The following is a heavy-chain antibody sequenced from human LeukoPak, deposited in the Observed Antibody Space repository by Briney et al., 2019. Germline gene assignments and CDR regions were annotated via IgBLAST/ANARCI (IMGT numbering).Heavy chain of an antibody. D-gene: IGHD2-8*01. Sequence: SGTLSLTCAVSGVSISSSNWWSWVRQPPGQGLEWIGEIYHSGSTNYNPSLKSRVNISADTSKSQFSLNLDSVTAADTAVYYCARSWAGMYYPFYYFDYWGQGSLVTVSS. CDR3: ARSWAGMYYPFYYFDY. J-gene: IGHJ4*02. CDR1: GVSISSSNW. V-gene: IGHV4-4*02. CDR2: IYHSGST.